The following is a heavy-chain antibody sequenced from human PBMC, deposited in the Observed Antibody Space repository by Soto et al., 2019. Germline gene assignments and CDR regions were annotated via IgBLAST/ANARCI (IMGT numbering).Heavy chain of an antibody. CDR3: ARDVEPVVGATDFDQ. Sequence: GGSLRLSCAASGFTLRSYEMNWVRQAPGKGLEWVSYISGDANTIYYADSLKGRFTISRDDAKNSLYLQMNSLRAEDTAVYYCARDVEPVVGATDFDQWGQGTLVTVYS. D-gene: IGHD1-26*01. J-gene: IGHJ4*02. CDR1: GFTLRSYE. CDR2: ISGDANTI. V-gene: IGHV3-48*03.